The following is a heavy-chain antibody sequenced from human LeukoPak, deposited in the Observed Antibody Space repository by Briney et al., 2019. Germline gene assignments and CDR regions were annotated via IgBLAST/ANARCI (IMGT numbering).Heavy chain of an antibody. Sequence: GASVKVSCKASGYTFTGYYMHWVRQAPGQGLEWMGWINPNSGGTNYAQKFQGRVTMTRDTSISTAYMELSRLRSDDTAVYYCARGYCSSTSCSYFDSWGQETLVTVSS. CDR3: ARGYCSSTSCSYFDS. V-gene: IGHV1-2*02. J-gene: IGHJ4*02. CDR1: GYTFTGYY. CDR2: INPNSGGT. D-gene: IGHD2-2*01.